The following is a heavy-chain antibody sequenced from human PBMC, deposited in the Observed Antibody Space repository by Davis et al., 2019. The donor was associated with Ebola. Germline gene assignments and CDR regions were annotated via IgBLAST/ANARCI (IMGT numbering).Heavy chain of an antibody. CDR3: ARSGGDSFDL. CDR2: ITTSSNYI. J-gene: IGHJ3*01. CDR1: EFTFSSYT. V-gene: IGHV3-21*01. D-gene: IGHD2-21*01. Sequence: PGGSLRLSCPASEFTFSSYTMNWVRQAPGKGLEWVSSITTSSNYIYYADSVKGRFTISRDNARNSLYLQMNSLRAEDTAVYYCARSGGDSFDLWGQGTMVTVSS.